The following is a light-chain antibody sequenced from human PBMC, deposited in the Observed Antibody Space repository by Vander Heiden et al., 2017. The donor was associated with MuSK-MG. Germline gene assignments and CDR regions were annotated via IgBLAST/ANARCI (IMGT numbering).Light chain of an antibody. CDR1: QSISGGY. Sequence: DNVLTQSPGTLSLVPGARATLSCRASQSISGGYVAWYQQKPGQDPMLLISDASSRATGIPDRISGSGSGTDFTLTITRLEAEDSAVYYCQQDGSLPLTFGHGTKVEIK. J-gene: IGKJ3*01. CDR2: DAS. CDR3: QQDGSLPLT. V-gene: IGKV3-20*01.